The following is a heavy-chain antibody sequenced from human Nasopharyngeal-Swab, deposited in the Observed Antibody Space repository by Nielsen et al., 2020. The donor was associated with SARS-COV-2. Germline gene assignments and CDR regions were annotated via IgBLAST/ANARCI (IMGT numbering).Heavy chain of an antibody. D-gene: IGHD3-16*01. V-gene: IGHV3-30*19. CDR1: GFTFSSYG. J-gene: IGHJ4*02. Sequence: GESLKISCAASGFTFSSYGMHWVRQAPGKGLEWVAVIWYDGSNKYYAVSVKGRFTISRDNSKNTLYLQMNSLRAEDTAVYYCAREYRVADYDYVWGSSGLPFDYWGQGTLVTVSS. CDR2: IWYDGSNK. CDR3: AREYRVADYDYVWGSSGLPFDY.